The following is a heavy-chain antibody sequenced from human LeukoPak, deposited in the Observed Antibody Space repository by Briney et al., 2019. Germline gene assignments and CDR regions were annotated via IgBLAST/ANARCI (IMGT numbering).Heavy chain of an antibody. D-gene: IGHD1-26*01. CDR2: INPNNGAT. J-gene: IGHJ4*02. V-gene: IGHV1-2*06. CDR3: TRESGSYHGNDY. CDR1: GYTFTGYY. Sequence: ASVKVSCKASGYTFTGYYMHWVRQAPGQGLEWMGRINPNNGATTYAQKLQGRVTITGDTSISTAYMELSSLRSDDTAVYYCTRESGSYHGNDYWGQGTLVTVSS.